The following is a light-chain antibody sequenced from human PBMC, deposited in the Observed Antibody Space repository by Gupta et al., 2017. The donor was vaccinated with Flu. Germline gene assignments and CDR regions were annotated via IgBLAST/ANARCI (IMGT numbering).Light chain of an antibody. Sequence: EILFTQSPGTLSLAPGERATLSCRGSQSVSSDYIAWYQQRPGQAPRLLIYGASRRANGIPDRFSGSGSGTDFTLTISRLEPEDFAVYYCQHFGSSPWTFGQGTKVEIK. CDR3: QHFGSSPWT. CDR1: QSVSSDY. CDR2: GAS. J-gene: IGKJ1*01. V-gene: IGKV3-20*01.